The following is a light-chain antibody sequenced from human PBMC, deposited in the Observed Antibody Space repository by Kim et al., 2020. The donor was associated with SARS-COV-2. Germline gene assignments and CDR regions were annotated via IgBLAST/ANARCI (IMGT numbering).Light chain of an antibody. Sequence: VSPGERATLACRASQSVSSNLAWYQQKPGQAPRLLIYGASTRATGIPARFSGSGSGTEFTLTISSLQSEDFAVYYCQQYNNWPLTFGQGTKVDIK. J-gene: IGKJ1*01. CDR1: QSVSSN. CDR2: GAS. V-gene: IGKV3-15*01. CDR3: QQYNNWPLT.